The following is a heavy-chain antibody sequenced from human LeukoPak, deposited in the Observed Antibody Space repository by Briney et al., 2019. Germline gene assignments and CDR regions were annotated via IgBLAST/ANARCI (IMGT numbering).Heavy chain of an antibody. CDR2: ISSTCGTT. V-gene: IGHV3-23*01. Sequence: GGTLRLSCAASGITFSSYGMSWVRQAPGKGLEWLSSISSTCGTTYYADSVKGRFTISRDNSKNTLYLQMNSLRAEDTAIYYCAKNGDRGAYYTGGTCYPYFYYYMDVWGKGTTVTI. CDR1: GITFSSYG. J-gene: IGHJ6*03. D-gene: IGHD2-15*01. CDR3: AKNGDRGAYYTGGTCYPYFYYYMDV.